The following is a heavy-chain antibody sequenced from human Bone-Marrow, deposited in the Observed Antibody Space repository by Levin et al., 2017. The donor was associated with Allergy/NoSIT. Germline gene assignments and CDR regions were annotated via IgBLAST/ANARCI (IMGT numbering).Heavy chain of an antibody. CDR2: ISSSSSYI. V-gene: IGHV3-21*01. Sequence: PGGSLRLSCAASGFTFSSYSMNWVRQAPGKGLEWVSSISSSSSYIYYADSVKGRFTISRDNAKNSLYLQMNSLRAEDTAVYYCARVVVAAAHYYYYGMDVWGQGTTVTVSS. CDR1: GFTFSSYS. J-gene: IGHJ6*02. CDR3: ARVVVAAAHYYYYGMDV. D-gene: IGHD6-13*01.